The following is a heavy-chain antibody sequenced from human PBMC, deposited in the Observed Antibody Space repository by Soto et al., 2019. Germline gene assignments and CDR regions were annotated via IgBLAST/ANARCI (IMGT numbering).Heavy chain of an antibody. D-gene: IGHD3-10*01. Sequence: QVQLQESGPGLVKPSQTLSLTCTVSGVSISSGDYYWSWIRQPPGKGLEWTGYISYSGGSYYTPSLKSRLTISMDTPKNQFSLKLNSVTAADTAVYYCARVVTMGRPPWGGMDVWGQGTTVTVS. J-gene: IGHJ6*02. CDR3: ARVVTMGRPPWGGMDV. V-gene: IGHV4-30-4*01. CDR2: ISYSGGS. CDR1: GVSISSGDYY.